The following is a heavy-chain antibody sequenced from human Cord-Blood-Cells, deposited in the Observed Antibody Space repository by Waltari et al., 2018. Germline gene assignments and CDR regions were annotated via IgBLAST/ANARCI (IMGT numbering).Heavy chain of an antibody. D-gene: IGHD2-2*01. V-gene: IGHV1-69*06. CDR1: GGTFSSYA. Sequence: QVQLVQSGAEVKKPGSSVKVSCKASGGTFSSYAISWVRQAPGQGLEWMGGIIPIFGTANYAQKFQGRVTITADKSTSTAYMELSSLRSEDTAVYYCASAEWEYVVVPAASPNYYYYGMDVWGQGTTVTVSS. J-gene: IGHJ6*02. CDR3: ASAEWEYVVVPAASPNYYYYGMDV. CDR2: IIPIFGTA.